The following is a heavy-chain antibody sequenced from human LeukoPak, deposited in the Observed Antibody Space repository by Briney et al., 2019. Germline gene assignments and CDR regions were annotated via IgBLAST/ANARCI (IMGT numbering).Heavy chain of an antibody. CDR2: IFYTGST. J-gene: IGHJ5*02. CDR1: GGSITNSY. D-gene: IGHD1-1*01. CDR3: AKSVSNWGFDT. Sequence: SETLSLTCAVSGGSITNSYWNWIRQPPGKGLEYLGYIFYTGSTNYNPSLKSRITISVDKSNNQFFLRLKSVTAADTAVYYCAKSVSNWGFDTWGQGTLVTVSS. V-gene: IGHV4-59*01.